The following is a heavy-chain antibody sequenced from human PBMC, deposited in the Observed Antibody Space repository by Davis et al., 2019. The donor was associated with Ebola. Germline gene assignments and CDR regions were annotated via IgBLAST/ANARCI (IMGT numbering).Heavy chain of an antibody. Sequence: SETLSLTCTVSGGSISSYYWSWIRQPPGKGLEWIGYIYYSGSTNYNPSLKSRVTISVDTSKNKFSLKLSSVTAADTAVYYCARVPAAARYYYDGMDVWGKGTTVTVSS. J-gene: IGHJ6*04. CDR1: GGSISSYY. V-gene: IGHV4-59*01. CDR2: IYYSGST. D-gene: IGHD2-2*01. CDR3: ARVPAAARYYYDGMDV.